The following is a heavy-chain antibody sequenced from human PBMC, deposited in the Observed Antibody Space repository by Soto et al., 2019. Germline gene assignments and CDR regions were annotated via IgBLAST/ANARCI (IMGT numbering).Heavy chain of an antibody. CDR1: GGSISSGGYY. V-gene: IGHV4-31*03. D-gene: IGHD1-7*01. J-gene: IGHJ6*03. CDR3: AREGAGTTRYYYYYMDV. CDR2: IYYSGST. Sequence: QVQLQESGPGLVKPSQTLSLTCTVSGGSISSGGYYWSWIRQHPGKGLEWIGYIYYSGSTYYNPSLKSRVTISVDTSKHQFSLKLSYVTAADTAVYYCAREGAGTTRYYYYYMDVCGKGTTVTVS.